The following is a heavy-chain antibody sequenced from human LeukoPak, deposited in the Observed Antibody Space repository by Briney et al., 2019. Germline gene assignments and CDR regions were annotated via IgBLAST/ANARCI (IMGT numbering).Heavy chain of an antibody. CDR3: ARVSLWFGESYHDY. V-gene: IGHV4-34*01. CDR1: GGSFSGYY. D-gene: IGHD3-10*01. Sequence: SETLSLTCAVYGGSFSGYYWSWIRQPPGKGLEWIGEINHSGSTNYDPSLKSRVTISVDTSKNQFSLKLSSVTAADTAVYYCARVSLWFGESYHDYWGQGTLVTVSS. J-gene: IGHJ4*02. CDR2: INHSGST.